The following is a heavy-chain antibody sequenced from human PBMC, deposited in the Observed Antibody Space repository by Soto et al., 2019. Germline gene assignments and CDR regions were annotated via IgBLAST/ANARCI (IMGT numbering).Heavy chain of an antibody. CDR2: IIPSGGST. V-gene: IGHV1-46*01. Sequence: QVQLVQSGAEVKKPGASVRISCKTSGYTFTLYYMHWVRQAPGQGLEWLGLIIPSGGSTTYAQKFQCRVTMTSDTSSTTVYMELSSLRSDDTAIYYCVRDLGLNTVGAADDWGQGTLVTVSS. J-gene: IGHJ4*02. CDR3: VRDLGLNTVGAADD. D-gene: IGHD1-26*01. CDR1: GYTFTLYY.